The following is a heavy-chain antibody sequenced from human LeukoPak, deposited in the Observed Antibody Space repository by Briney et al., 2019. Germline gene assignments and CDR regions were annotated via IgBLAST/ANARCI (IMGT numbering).Heavy chain of an antibody. CDR2: INPNSGGT. D-gene: IGHD3-10*01. J-gene: IGHJ4*02. CDR3: ARDDGSGSYPAR. CDR1: GYTFTGYY. Sequence: GASVKVSCKASGYTFTGYYMHWVRQAPGQGLEWMGWINPNSGGTNYAQKFQGRVTMTRYTSISTAYMELRRLRSDDTAAYYCARDDGSGSYPARWGPGTLVTVSS. V-gene: IGHV1-2*02.